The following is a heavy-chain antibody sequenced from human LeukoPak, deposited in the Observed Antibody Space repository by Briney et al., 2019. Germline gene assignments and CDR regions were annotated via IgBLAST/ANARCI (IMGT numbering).Heavy chain of an antibody. Sequence: GGSLRLSCAASGFTFSGYWMSWVRQAPGKGLEWVANIRADGSEKYSVDSVKGRFTISRDNAKNSLYLLMNSLRAEDTAVYYCARCGNGIFLDIWGQGTMVTVSS. J-gene: IGHJ3*02. V-gene: IGHV3-7*03. CDR1: GFTFSGYW. CDR2: IRADGSEK. CDR3: ARCGNGIFLDI. D-gene: IGHD2-15*01.